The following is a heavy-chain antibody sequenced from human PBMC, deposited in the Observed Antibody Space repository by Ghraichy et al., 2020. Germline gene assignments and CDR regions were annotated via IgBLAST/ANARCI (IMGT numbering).Heavy chain of an antibody. CDR3: ARSLSGLDSGDY. CDR1: GGSISSSSYY. D-gene: IGHD2-2*03. Sequence: SQTLSLTCTVSGGSISSSSYYWGWIRQPPGKGLEWIGSIYYSGSTYYNPSLKSRVTISVDTSKNQFSLKLSSVTAADTAVYYCARSLSGLDSGDYWGQGTLVTVSS. V-gene: IGHV4-39*01. CDR2: IYYSGST. J-gene: IGHJ4*02.